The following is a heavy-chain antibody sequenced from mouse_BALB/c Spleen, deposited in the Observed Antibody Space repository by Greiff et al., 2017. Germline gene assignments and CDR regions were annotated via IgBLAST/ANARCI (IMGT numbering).Heavy chain of an antibody. CDR1: GFTFSSYY. V-gene: IGHV5-6-2*01. CDR2: INSNGGST. D-gene: IGHD2-1*01. J-gene: IGHJ2*01. CDR3: ARQSLLPFDY. Sequence: EVMLVESGGGLVKLGGSLKLSCAASGFTFSSYYMSWVRQTPEKRLELVAAINSNGGSTYYPDTVKGRFTISRDNAKNTLYLQMSSLKSEDTALYYCARQSLLPFDYWGQGTTLTVSS.